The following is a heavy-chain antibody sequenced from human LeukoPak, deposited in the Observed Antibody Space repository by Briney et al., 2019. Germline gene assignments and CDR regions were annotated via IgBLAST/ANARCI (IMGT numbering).Heavy chain of an antibody. CDR1: GFTFSSYG. CDR3: GTYCGPGGHIEY. J-gene: IGHJ4*02. D-gene: IGHD3-10*01. Sequence: QPGRSLRLSCAASGFTFSSYGMHWVRQAPGKGLEWVAVIWYDGSNKYYADSVKGRFSISKDNSKNTLYLQMNSLRAEDTAVDYCGTYCGPGGHIEYWGQGTLVTVSS. V-gene: IGHV3-33*01. CDR2: IWYDGSNK.